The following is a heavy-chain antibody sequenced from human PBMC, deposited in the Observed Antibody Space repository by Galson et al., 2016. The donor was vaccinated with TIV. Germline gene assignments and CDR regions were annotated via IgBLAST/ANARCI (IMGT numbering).Heavy chain of an antibody. D-gene: IGHD4-17*01. J-gene: IGHJ6*02. CDR2: IYEGGTT. CDR1: GYSIKSGYF. V-gene: IGHV4-38-2*02. CDR3: MREGSTVTMHHYFGMDV. Sequence: ETLSLTCTVSGYSIKSGYFWGWIRQPPGKGLQWLGSIYEGGTTYSHPSLKSRLTMSVDTSKNQFSLKLSSVTAADTAVYYCMREGSTVTMHHYFGMDVWGQGTSVTVSS.